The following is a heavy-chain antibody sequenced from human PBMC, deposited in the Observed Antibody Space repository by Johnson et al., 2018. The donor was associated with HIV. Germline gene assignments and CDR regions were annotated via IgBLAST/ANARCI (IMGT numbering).Heavy chain of an antibody. D-gene: IGHD4-23*01. CDR2: IRYDGSNK. CDR1: GFTFSSYG. Sequence: QVQLVESGGGVVQPGGSLRLSCAASGFTFSSYGMHWVRQAPGKGLEWVAFIRYDGSNKYYADSVKGRFTISRDNSKNTLYLQMNSLRAEDTAVYYCARQTTVVSGDAFDIWGQGTMVTVSS. V-gene: IGHV3-30*02. J-gene: IGHJ3*02. CDR3: ARQTTVVSGDAFDI.